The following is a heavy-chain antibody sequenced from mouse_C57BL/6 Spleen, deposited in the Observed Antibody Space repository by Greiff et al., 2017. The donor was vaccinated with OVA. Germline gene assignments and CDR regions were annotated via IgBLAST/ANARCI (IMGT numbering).Heavy chain of an antibody. CDR1: GYTFTSYW. J-gene: IGHJ4*01. CDR2: IHPNSGST. D-gene: IGHD1-1*01. Sequence: VQLQQPGAELVKPGASVKLSCKASGYTFTSYWMHWVKQRPGQGLEWIGMIHPNSGSTNYNEKFKSKATLTVDKSSSTAYMQLSSLTSEDSAVYYCAREVKGLRGAMDYWGQGTSVTVSS. V-gene: IGHV1-64*01. CDR3: AREVKGLRGAMDY.